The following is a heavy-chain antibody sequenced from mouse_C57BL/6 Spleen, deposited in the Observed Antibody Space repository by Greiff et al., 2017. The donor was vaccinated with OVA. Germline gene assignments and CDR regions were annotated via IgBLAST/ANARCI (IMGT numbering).Heavy chain of an antibody. D-gene: IGHD1-1*01. CDR1: GFSLSTFGMG. CDR2: IWWDDDT. Sequence: QVTLKESGPGILQPSQTLSLTCSFSGFSLSTFGMGVGWIRQPSGKGLEWLAHIWWDDDTYYNPALKRRLTISKDTSKNQVFLKIANVDTADTATYYCARDHGSSPFWYFDVWGTGTTVTVAS. CDR3: ARDHGSSPFWYFDV. J-gene: IGHJ1*03. V-gene: IGHV8-8*01.